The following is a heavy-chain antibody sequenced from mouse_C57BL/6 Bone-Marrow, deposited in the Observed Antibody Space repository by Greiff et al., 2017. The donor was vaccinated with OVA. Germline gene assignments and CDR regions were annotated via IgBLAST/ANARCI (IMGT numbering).Heavy chain of an antibody. CDR2: ISYSGST. Sequence: EVQLQASGPGMVKPSQSLSLTCTFTGYYIPSGYDWHWIRPFPGNKLEWMGYISYSGSTNYNPFLKSRISITHDTSKNHFFLKLNSVTTEDTATYYCASYVAWFAYWGQGTLVTVSA. V-gene: IGHV3-1*01. CDR3: ASYVAWFAY. CDR1: GYYIPSGYD. D-gene: IGHD1-1*01. J-gene: IGHJ3*01.